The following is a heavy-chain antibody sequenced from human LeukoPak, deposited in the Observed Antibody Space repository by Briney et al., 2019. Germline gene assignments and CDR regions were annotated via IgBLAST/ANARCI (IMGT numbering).Heavy chain of an antibody. Sequence: GGSLRLSCAASGFTFSSYALSWVRQAPGKGLEWVSAISGSGGSTYYADSVKGRFTISRDNSKNTLYLQMNSLRAEDTAVYYCAKGHYDILTGYYTLRYYFDYWGQGTLVTVSS. CDR3: AKGHYDILTGYYTLRYYFDY. J-gene: IGHJ4*02. CDR2: ISGSGGST. CDR1: GFTFSSYA. D-gene: IGHD3-9*01. V-gene: IGHV3-23*01.